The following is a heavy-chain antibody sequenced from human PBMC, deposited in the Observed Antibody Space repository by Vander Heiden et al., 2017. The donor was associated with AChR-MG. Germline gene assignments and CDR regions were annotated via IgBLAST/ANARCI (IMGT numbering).Heavy chain of an antibody. D-gene: IGHD4-17*01. CDR3: ARDRDYGESHFDY. CDR1: GGPTSSGDYY. J-gene: IGHJ4*02. Sequence: QVQLQESGPALVKPSQTLSLTCTVSGGPTSSGDYYWSWIRQPPGKGLEWIGYIYYSGSTYYNPSLKSRVTISVDTSKNQFSLKLSSVTAADTAVYYCARDRDYGESHFDYWGQGTLVTVSS. V-gene: IGHV4-30-4*01. CDR2: IYYSGST.